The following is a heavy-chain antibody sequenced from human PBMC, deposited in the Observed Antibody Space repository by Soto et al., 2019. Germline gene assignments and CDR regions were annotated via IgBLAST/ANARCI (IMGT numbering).Heavy chain of an antibody. J-gene: IGHJ4*02. CDR1: GYSFASHW. V-gene: IGHV5-51*01. D-gene: IGHD1-26*01. Sequence: GESLKISCKCSGYSFASHWVAWVRQMPEKGLELIGTICPGDSDTKYSCALRGHGTISADTSVSTDYLQWRRFEASDSAIYYCARYSESSWHYLHXWGQGTLVTVSX. CDR3: ARYSESSWHYLHX. CDR2: ICPGDSDT.